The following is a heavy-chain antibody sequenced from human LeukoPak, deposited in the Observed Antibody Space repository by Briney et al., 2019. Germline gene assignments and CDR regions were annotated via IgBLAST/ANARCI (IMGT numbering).Heavy chain of an antibody. CDR1: GGTFSSYA. CDR2: MNPNSGNT. J-gene: IGHJ4*02. CDR3: ARRVASSGTPLGY. Sequence: ASVKVSCKASGGTFSSYAISWVRQATGQALEWMGWMNPNSGNTDYAQKFQGRVTMTRNTSINTAYMEVSGLRSEDTAVYYCARRVASSGTPLGYWGQGTLVTVSS. D-gene: IGHD3-22*01. V-gene: IGHV1-8*02.